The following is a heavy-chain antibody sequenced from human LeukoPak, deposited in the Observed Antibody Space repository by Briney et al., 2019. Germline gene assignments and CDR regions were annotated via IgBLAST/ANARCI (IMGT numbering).Heavy chain of an antibody. CDR2: INHSGST. D-gene: IGHD2-15*01. J-gene: IGHJ4*02. V-gene: IGHV4-34*01. CDR3: ARGGGGYYDY. CDR1: GGSFSGYY. Sequence: SETLSLTCAVYGGSFSGYYWSWIRQPPGKGLEWIGEINHSGSTNYNPSLKSRVTISVDTSKNQFSLKLSSVTAADTAVYYCARGGGGYYDYWGQGTLVTVSS.